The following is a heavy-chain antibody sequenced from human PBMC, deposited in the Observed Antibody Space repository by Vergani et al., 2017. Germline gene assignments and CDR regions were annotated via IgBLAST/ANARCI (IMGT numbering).Heavy chain of an antibody. V-gene: IGHV2-70*01. CDR3: ARTDYYGAGSQKPNWFDP. CDR2: IDWDDDK. Sequence: QVTLKESGPVLVKPTETLTLTCTFSGFSLSTSGMCVSWIRQPPGKALEWLALIDWDDDKYYSTSLKTRITISKDTSKNQVVLTMTNMDPVDTATYYCARTDYYGAGSQKPNWFDPWGQGTLVTVSS. CDR1: GFSLSTSGMC. J-gene: IGHJ5*02. D-gene: IGHD3-10*01.